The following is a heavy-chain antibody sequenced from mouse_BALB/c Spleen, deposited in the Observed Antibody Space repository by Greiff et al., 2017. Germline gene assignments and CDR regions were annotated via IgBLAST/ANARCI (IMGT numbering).Heavy chain of an antibody. CDR2: ISTYYGDA. CDR1: GYTFTDYA. J-gene: IGHJ2*01. D-gene: IGHD2-13*01. Sequence: QVQLKQSGAELVRPGVSVKISCKGSGYTFTDYAMHWVKQSHAKSLEWIGVISTYYGDASYNQKFKGKATMTVDKSSSTAYMELARLTSEESAIYYCARGTLTLYYFDYWGQGTTLTVSS. V-gene: IGHV1S137*01. CDR3: ARGTLTLYYFDY.